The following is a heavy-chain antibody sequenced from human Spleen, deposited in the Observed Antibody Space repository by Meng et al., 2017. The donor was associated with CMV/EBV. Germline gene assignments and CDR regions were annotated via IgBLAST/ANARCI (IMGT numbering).Heavy chain of an antibody. V-gene: IGHV3-53*01. CDR1: GFTISLNY. CDR2: IYSGGTT. CDR3: ARTKGRFFDD. Sequence: GGSLRLSCAASGFTISLNYMSWVRQAPGKGLEWVSVIYSGGTTSYSDSVKGRFTISRDNSKNTLYLQMNSLRAEDTAVYFCARTKGRFFDDWGQGTLVTVSS. D-gene: IGHD1-26*01. J-gene: IGHJ4*02.